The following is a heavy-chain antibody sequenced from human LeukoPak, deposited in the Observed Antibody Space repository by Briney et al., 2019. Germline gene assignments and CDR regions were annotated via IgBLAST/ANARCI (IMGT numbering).Heavy chain of an antibody. CDR1: GFTVSSNY. Sequence: QPGGSLTLSCAASGFTVSSNYMSWVRQAPGKGLEWVSVIYSGGSTYYADSVKGRFTISRHNSKNTLYLQMNSLRAEDTAVYYCAKYGSGSRYWYFDLWGRGTLVTVSS. D-gene: IGHD3-10*01. V-gene: IGHV3-53*04. CDR2: IYSGGST. CDR3: AKYGSGSRYWYFDL. J-gene: IGHJ2*01.